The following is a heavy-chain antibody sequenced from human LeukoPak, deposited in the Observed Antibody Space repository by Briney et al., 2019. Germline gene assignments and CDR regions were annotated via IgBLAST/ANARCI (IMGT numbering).Heavy chain of an antibody. CDR3: ARDREAYCGGDCYSGFDY. V-gene: IGHV1-69*01. J-gene: IGHJ4*02. D-gene: IGHD2-21*02. CDR2: IIPIFGTA. Sequence: SVKVSCKASGGTFSSYAISWVRQAPGQGLEWMGGIIPIFGTANYAQKFQGRVMITADESTSTAYMELSSLRSEDTAVYYCARDREAYCGGDCYSGFDYWGQGTLVTVSS. CDR1: GGTFSSYA.